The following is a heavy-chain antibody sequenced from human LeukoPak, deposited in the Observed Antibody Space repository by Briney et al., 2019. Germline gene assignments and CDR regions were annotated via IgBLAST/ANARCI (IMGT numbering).Heavy chain of an antibody. CDR2: IYPGDSDT. CDR1: GYSFTTYW. V-gene: IGHV5-51*01. CDR3: AKLRGQQLVLFYFDY. Sequence: NHGESLKISCKGSGYSFTTYWIGWVRQMPGKGLEWMGIIYPGDSDTRYSPSLHGQVTISADKSLSPAYLQRRSLEASHTAMYYCAKLRGQQLVLFYFDYWGQGTLVTVSS. D-gene: IGHD6-13*01. J-gene: IGHJ4*02.